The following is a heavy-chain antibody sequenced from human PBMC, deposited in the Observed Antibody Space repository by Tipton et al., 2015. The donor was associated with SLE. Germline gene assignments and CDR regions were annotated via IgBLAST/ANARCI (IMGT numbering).Heavy chain of an antibody. CDR1: GGSISSSSYY. V-gene: IGHV4-39*07. CDR2: IYYSGST. CDR3: ARRDSSGWEERYFDL. Sequence: TLSLTCTVSGGSISSSSYYWGWIRQPPGKGLEWIGSIYYSGSTYYNPSLKSRVTISVDTSKNQFSLKLSSVTAADTAVYYCARRDSSGWEERYFDLWGRGTLVTVSS. J-gene: IGHJ2*01. D-gene: IGHD6-19*01.